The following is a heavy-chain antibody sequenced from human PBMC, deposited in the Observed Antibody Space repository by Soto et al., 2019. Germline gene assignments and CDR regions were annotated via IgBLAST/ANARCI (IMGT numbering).Heavy chain of an antibody. CDR1: GGSFSGYY. D-gene: IGHD6-19*01. Sequence: SETLSLTCAVYGGSFSGYYWSWIRQPPGEGLEWIGEINHSGSTNYNPSLKSRVTISVDTSKNQFSLKLSSVTAADTAVYYCARDYSSGWYRYWGQGTLVTVSS. J-gene: IGHJ4*02. V-gene: IGHV4-34*01. CDR3: ARDYSSGWYRY. CDR2: INHSGST.